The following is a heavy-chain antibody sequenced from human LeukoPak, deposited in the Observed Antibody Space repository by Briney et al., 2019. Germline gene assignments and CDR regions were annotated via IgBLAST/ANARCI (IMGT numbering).Heavy chain of an antibody. CDR3: AREGSSSWLSYYYYMDV. V-gene: IGHV3-7*01. CDR2: IKQDGSEK. CDR1: GFNLNSYA. J-gene: IGHJ6*03. Sequence: PGGSLRLSCAVSGFNLNSYAMHWVRQAPGKGLEWVANIKQDGSEKFYVDSVKGRFTISRDNAKNSLYLQMNSLRVEDTAVYYCAREGSSSWLSYYYYMDVWGKGTTVTVSS. D-gene: IGHD6-13*01.